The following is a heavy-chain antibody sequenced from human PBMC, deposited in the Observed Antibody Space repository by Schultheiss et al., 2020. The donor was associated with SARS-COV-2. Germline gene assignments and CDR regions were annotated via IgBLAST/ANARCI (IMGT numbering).Heavy chain of an antibody. D-gene: IGHD5-24*01. CDR1: GFSLSTSGMR. V-gene: IGHV2-70*04. CDR2: IDWDDDK. J-gene: IGHJ4*02. Sequence: SGPTLVKPTQTLTLTCTFSGFSLSTSGMRVSWIRQPPGKALEWLARIDWDDDKFYSTSLKTRLTISKDTSKNQVVLTMTNMDPVDTATYYCAQGTGYRFDYWGQGTLVTVSS. CDR3: AQGTGYRFDY.